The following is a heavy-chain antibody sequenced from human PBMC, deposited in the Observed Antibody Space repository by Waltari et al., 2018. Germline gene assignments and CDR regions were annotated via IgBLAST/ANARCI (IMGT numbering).Heavy chain of an antibody. J-gene: IGHJ4*02. D-gene: IGHD1-1*01. CDR1: GFNFHDYA. Sequence: EVQLVESGGGLVQPGRSLRLACAASGFNFHDYAMHWVRQPPGKGLEWVSSISWNGVTIGYADSVKGRFTSSRDNAKNSLFLQMNGLRDEDTALYHCAKRYNWNDEGHFDYWGQGTLVTVSS. CDR2: ISWNGVTI. V-gene: IGHV3-9*01. CDR3: AKRYNWNDEGHFDY.